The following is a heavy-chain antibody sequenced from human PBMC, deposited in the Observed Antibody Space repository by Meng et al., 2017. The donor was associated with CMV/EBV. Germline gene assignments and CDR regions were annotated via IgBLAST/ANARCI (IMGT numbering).Heavy chain of an antibody. V-gene: IGHV3-15*01. CDR2: IKSKYAGGTS. CDR3: TATHHSDSSGKY. CDR1: GFSFSPTW. J-gene: IGHJ4*02. Sequence: EVQLVESGGGSGKPGGSLRLSCAGSGFSFSPTWMSWIRQAPGKGLEWVGRIKSKYAGGTSEYAAPVTGRFSISRDDSINTLYLQLNSLKTEDTAVYYCTATHHSDSSGKYWGQGTLVTVSS. D-gene: IGHD3-22*01.